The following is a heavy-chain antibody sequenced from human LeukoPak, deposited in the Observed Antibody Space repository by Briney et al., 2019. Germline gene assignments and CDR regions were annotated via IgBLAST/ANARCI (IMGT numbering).Heavy chain of an antibody. V-gene: IGHV1-2*02. J-gene: IGHJ6*03. CDR3: ARSSGYEYYYYYYMDV. D-gene: IGHD5-12*01. CDR1: GYTFTGYY. Sequence: ASVKVSCKASGYTFTGYYMHWVRQAAGQGLEWMGWINPNSGGTNYAQKFQGRVTMTRDTSISTAYMELSRLRSDDTAVYYCARSSGYEYYYYYYMDVWGKGTTVTVSS. CDR2: INPNSGGT.